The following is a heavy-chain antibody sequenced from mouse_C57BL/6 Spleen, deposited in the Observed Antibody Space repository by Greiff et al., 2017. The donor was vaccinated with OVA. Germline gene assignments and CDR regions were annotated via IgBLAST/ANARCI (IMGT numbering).Heavy chain of an antibody. CDR3: ARGYHYAMDY. V-gene: IGHV1-22*01. Sequence: VQLKESGPELVTPGASVTMSCKASGYTFTDYNMHWVKQSHGKSLEWIGYINPNNGGTSYTQKFKGKATLTVNKSSSTAYMELRSLTSEESAVDYCARGYHYAMDYWGQGTSVTVSS. CDR2: INPNNGGT. J-gene: IGHJ4*01. CDR1: GYTFTDYN. D-gene: IGHD2-14*01.